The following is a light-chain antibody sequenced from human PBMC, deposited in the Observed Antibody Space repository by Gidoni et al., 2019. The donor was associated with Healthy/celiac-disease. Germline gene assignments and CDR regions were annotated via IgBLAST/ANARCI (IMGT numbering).Light chain of an antibody. CDR1: QDISNY. Sequence: DIQMTQSPSSLSASVEARVTITCQASQDISNYLNCYPQQPGKAPKLLIYDASNLEPGVPSRFSASGSGTDFTFTISSLQPADISTYYCPQYDHLHPFGGGTKVEIK. V-gene: IGKV1-33*01. J-gene: IGKJ4*01. CDR2: DAS. CDR3: PQYDHLHP.